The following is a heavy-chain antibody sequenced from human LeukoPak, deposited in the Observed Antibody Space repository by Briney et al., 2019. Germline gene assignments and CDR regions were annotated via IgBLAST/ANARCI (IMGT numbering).Heavy chain of an antibody. Sequence: PGGSLRLSCAASGFTLSSYAMDWVRQAPGKGPEWVSCIRSSGDIYYADSVKGRFTISRDSAENSLYLQMSSLRADDTAVYYCVRDTWLAYWGQGTLVTVSS. CDR1: GFTLSSYA. J-gene: IGHJ4*02. V-gene: IGHV3-21*01. CDR2: IRSSGDI. D-gene: IGHD6-19*01. CDR3: VRDTWLAY.